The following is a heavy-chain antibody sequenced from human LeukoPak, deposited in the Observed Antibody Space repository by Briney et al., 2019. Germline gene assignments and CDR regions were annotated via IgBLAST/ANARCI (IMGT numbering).Heavy chain of an antibody. D-gene: IGHD3-3*01. CDR1: SYSITSGYY. CDR3: ARVPHGETVFGVVLYWFDP. V-gene: IGHV4-38-2*02. Sequence: SETLSLTCTVSSYSITSGYYWGWLRPPPGKGLEWIGSIYHSGSTYYNPSLKSRVTISVDTSKNQFSLKLSPVTAADTAVYYCARVPHGETVFGVVLYWFDPWGQGTLVTVSS. J-gene: IGHJ5*02. CDR2: IYHSGST.